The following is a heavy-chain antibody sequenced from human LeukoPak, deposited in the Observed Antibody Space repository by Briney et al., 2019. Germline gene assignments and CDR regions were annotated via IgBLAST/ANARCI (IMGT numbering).Heavy chain of an antibody. CDR3: AREYCSSTSCYADDAFDI. Sequence: GGSLRLSCAASGFTFSSYEMNWVRQAPGKGLEWVSYISSSSSTIYYADSVKGRFTISRDNAKNSLYLQMNSLRAEDTAVYYCAREYCSSTSCYADDAFDIWGQGTMVTVSS. V-gene: IGHV3-48*01. CDR1: GFTFSSYE. J-gene: IGHJ3*02. CDR2: ISSSSSTI. D-gene: IGHD2-2*01.